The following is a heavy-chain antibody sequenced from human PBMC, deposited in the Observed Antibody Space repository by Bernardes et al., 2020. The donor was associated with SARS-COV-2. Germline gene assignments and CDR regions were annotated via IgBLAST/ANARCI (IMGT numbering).Heavy chain of an antibody. Sequence: GGSLRLSCEASGFIFSTYDMYWVRQAPGKGLEWLSYISSTGTTIYYADSLRGRFTISRDNAKNLLYLQMNSLRAEDTALYYCAREGLRTATSATDAFDIWGQGTMVTVSS. CDR3: AREGLRTATSATDAFDI. D-gene: IGHD2-15*01. J-gene: IGHJ3*02. V-gene: IGHV3-48*04. CDR2: ISSTGTTI. CDR1: GFIFSTYD.